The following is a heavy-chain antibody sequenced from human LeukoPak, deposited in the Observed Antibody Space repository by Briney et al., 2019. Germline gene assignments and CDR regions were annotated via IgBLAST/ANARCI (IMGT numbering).Heavy chain of an antibody. J-gene: IGHJ6*02. D-gene: IGHD6-13*01. CDR3: ARGVGSSSWYVSPGWGMDV. CDR1: GYTFTSYD. Sequence: ASVKVSCKASGYTFTSYDIDWVRQATGQGLEWMGWMNPNSGNTGYAQKFQGRVTMTRNTSISTAYMELSSLRSEDTAVYYCARGVGSSSWYVSPGWGMDVWGQGTTVTVSS. CDR2: MNPNSGNT. V-gene: IGHV1-8*01.